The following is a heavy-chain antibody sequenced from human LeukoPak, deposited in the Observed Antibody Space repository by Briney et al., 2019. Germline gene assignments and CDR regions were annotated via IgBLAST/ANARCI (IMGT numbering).Heavy chain of an antibody. V-gene: IGHV1-18*01. CDR1: GYTFTSYG. J-gene: IGHJ4*02. Sequence: ASVKVSCKASGYTFTSYGISWVRQAPGQGLEWMGWISAYNGNTNYAQKLQGRVTMTTDTSTSTAYMELRSLRSDDTAVYYCARDQFLYYDSSGYTHFGYWGQGTLVTVSS. CDR3: ARDQFLYYDSSGYTHFGY. CDR2: ISAYNGNT. D-gene: IGHD3-22*01.